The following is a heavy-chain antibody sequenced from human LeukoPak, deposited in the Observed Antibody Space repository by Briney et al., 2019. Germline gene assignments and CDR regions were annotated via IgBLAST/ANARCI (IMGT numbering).Heavy chain of an antibody. CDR1: GFTFSSYE. CDR3: AKAGVVTAIP. CDR2: IRYDGSNK. D-gene: IGHD2-21*02. V-gene: IGHV3-30*02. Sequence: GGSLRLSCAASGFTFSSYEMNWVRQAPGKGLEWVAFIRYDGSNKYYADSVKGRFTISRDNSKNTLYLQMNSLRAEDTAVYYCAKAGVVTAIPWGQGTLVTVSS. J-gene: IGHJ4*02.